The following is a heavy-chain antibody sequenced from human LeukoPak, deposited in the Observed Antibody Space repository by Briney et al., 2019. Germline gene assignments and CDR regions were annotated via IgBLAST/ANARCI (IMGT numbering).Heavy chain of an antibody. CDR3: ARKGYYYYIMDV. Sequence: PSESLSLTCAVSGGSISSIKWWSWVRQPPGKGLEWIGEIFHSGSTNYNPSLKSRVTISVDKSKNQFSLKLSSVTAADTAVYYCARKGYYYYIMDVWGQGTTVTVSS. CDR2: IFHSGST. J-gene: IGHJ6*02. V-gene: IGHV4-4*02. CDR1: GGSISSIKW.